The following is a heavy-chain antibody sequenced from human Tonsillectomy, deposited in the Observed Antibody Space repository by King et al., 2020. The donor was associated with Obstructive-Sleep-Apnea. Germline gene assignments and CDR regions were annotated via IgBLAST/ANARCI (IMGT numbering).Heavy chain of an antibody. V-gene: IGHV3-30*04. D-gene: IGHD3-22*01. CDR1: GFTFSNYA. Sequence: VKLVESGGGVVQTGRSLRLSCVASGFTFSNYAMHWVRQAPGKGLEWVAVISYDGNDKYYADFVKGRFTISRDNSRNTLYLQVNSLRPEDTAVYYCARPFGSGYYSGAFDIWGQGTMVTVS. CDR3: ARPFGSGYYSGAFDI. J-gene: IGHJ3*02. CDR2: ISYDGNDK.